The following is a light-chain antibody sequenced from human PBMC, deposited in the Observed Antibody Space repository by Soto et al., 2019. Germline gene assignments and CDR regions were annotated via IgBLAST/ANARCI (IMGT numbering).Light chain of an antibody. V-gene: IGKV3D-20*02. CDR1: QNISSRF. Sequence: IVLTQSPATLSLSPGERATLSCRASQNISSRFLAWYQHKPGQAPRLLIYGASIRATDIPGRFSGSGSGTDFSLTISRLEPEDFAVYYCQQRSNWPPYTFGQGTKLEIK. CDR2: GAS. J-gene: IGKJ2*01. CDR3: QQRSNWPPYT.